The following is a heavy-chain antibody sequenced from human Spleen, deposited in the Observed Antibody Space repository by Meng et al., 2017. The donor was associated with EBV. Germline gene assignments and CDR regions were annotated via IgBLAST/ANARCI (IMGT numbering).Heavy chain of an antibody. CDR3: ARGDVVVFPAALGRLDL. J-gene: IGHJ2*01. D-gene: IGHD2-2*01. Sequence: VKLAGPVSLTCTASVGSFNFNSLWSRVRQPPGKGLASIGETNHSEGTNYNPSLQSRVTMLLDKSKNQFSLQLDSVTAADTALYFCARGDVVVFPAALGRLDLWGRGILVTVSS. CDR2: TNHSEGT. CDR1: VGSFNFNSL. V-gene: IGHV4-4*01.